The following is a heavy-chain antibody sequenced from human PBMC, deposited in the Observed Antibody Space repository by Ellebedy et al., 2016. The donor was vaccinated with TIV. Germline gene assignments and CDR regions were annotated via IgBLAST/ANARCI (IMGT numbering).Heavy chain of an antibody. CDR2: VNSGGSST. CDR1: GFTFSSYW. D-gene: IGHD4-17*01. CDR3: ARDGPLFGDYPDH. V-gene: IGHV3-74*01. J-gene: IGHJ4*02. Sequence: GESLKISXAASGFTFSSYWMHWVCHAPGKGLVRVSRVNSGGSSTRYADSVEGRFTISRDNAKNTLFLQMNSLRAEDTALYYCARDGPLFGDYPDHWGQGTLVTVSS.